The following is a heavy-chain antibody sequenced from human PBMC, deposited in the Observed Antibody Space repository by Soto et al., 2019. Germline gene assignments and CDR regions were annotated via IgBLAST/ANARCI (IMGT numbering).Heavy chain of an antibody. D-gene: IGHD3-22*01. V-gene: IGHV1-3*01. CDR3: ARDFSGYDLSYGMDV. Sequence: ASVKVSCKASGYTFTSYAMHWVRQAPGQRLEWMGWINAGNGNTKYSQKFQGRVTITRDTSASTAYMELSSLRSEDTAVYYCARDFSGYDLSYGMDVWGQGATVTVSS. CDR2: INAGNGNT. J-gene: IGHJ6*02. CDR1: GYTFTSYA.